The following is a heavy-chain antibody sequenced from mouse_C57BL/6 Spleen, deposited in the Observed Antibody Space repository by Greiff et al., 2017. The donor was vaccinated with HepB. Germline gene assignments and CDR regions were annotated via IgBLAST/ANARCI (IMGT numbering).Heavy chain of an antibody. CDR2: ISYDGSN. CDR3: AAIYYDYDGYYAMDY. Sequence: VQLKESGPGLVKPSQSLSLTCSVTGYSITSGYYWNWIRQFPGNKLEWMGYISYDGSNNYNPSLKNRISITRDTSKNQFFLKLNSVTTEDTATYYCAAIYYDYDGYYAMDYWGQGTSVTVSS. CDR1: GYSITSGYY. J-gene: IGHJ4*01. D-gene: IGHD2-4*01. V-gene: IGHV3-6*01.